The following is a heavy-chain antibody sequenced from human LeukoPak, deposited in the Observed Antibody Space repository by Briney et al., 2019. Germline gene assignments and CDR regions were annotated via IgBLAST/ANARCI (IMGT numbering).Heavy chain of an antibody. D-gene: IGHD3-3*01. CDR2: IIPIFGTA. Sequence: ASVKVSCKASGGTFSSYAISWVRQAPGQGLEWMGGIIPIFGTANYAQKFQGRVTITADESTSTAYMELGSLRSEDTAVYYCATHTIFGANYFYYYYGMDVWGQGTTVTVSS. CDR3: ATHTIFGANYFYYYYGMDV. J-gene: IGHJ6*02. V-gene: IGHV1-69*13. CDR1: GGTFSSYA.